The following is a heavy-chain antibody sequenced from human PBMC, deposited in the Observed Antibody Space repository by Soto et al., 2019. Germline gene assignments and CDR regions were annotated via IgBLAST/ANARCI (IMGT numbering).Heavy chain of an antibody. Sequence: ASVKVSCKVSGYTLTELSIHWVRQAPGKGLEWMGGFDPEDGETIYAQKFQGRVTMTEDTSTDTAYMELSSLRSEDTAVYYCATRRTYYYDSSGYPDAFDIWGQGTMVTVSS. CDR3: ATRRTYYYDSSGYPDAFDI. V-gene: IGHV1-24*01. CDR1: GYTLTELS. J-gene: IGHJ3*02. CDR2: FDPEDGET. D-gene: IGHD3-22*01.